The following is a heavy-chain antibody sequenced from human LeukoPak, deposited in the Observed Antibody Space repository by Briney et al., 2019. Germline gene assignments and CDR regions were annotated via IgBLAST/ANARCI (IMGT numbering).Heavy chain of an antibody. J-gene: IGHJ3*02. CDR1: GGSFSGYY. CDR3: ARWVVDHDGFDI. D-gene: IGHD5-12*01. V-gene: IGHV4-34*01. CDR2: INHSGST. Sequence: SETLSLTCAVYGGSFSGYYWSWIRQPPGKGLEWIGEINHSGSTNYNPSLKSRVTISVDTSKNQFSLKLSSVTAVDTAVYYCARWVVDHDGFDIWGQGKMVTVSS.